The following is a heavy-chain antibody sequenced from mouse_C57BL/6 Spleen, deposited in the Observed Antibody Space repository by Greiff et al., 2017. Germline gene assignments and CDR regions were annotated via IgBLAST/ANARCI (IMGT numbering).Heavy chain of an antibody. CDR2: ISPSDSET. D-gene: IGHD4-1*01. CDR1: GYTFTSYW. J-gene: IGHJ2*01. V-gene: IGHV1-61*01. Sequence: QVQLQQPGAELVRPGSSVKLSCKASGYTFTSYWMDWVKPRPGQGLEWIGNISPSDSETHYNQKFKDKATLTVDKSSSTAYMQLSSLTSEDSAVXYCARETGSFDYWGQGTTLTVSS. CDR3: ARETGSFDY.